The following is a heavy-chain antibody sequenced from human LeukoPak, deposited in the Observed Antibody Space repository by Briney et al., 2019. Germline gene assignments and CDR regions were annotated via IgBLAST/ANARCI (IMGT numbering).Heavy chain of an antibody. D-gene: IGHD2-2*01. Sequence: GSSVKVSCKASGYTFTSYYMHWVRQAPGQGLEWMGIINPGGGSTSYAQKFQGRVTMTMDTSTSTVYMELSSLRSDDTAVYYCAIRYCSSTRCLDYWGQGTLVTVSS. V-gene: IGHV1-46*01. J-gene: IGHJ4*02. CDR1: GYTFTSYY. CDR2: INPGGGST. CDR3: AIRYCSSTRCLDY.